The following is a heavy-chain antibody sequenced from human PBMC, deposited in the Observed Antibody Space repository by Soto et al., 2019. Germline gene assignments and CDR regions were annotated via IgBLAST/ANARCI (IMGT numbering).Heavy chain of an antibody. J-gene: IGHJ4*02. CDR3: AKDLRNWNYVGY. D-gene: IGHD1-1*01. CDR2: ISGSGGST. Sequence: GSLRLSCAASGFTFSSYAMSWVRQAPGKGLEWVSAISGSGGSTYYADSVKGRFTISRDNSKNTLYLQMNGLRAEDTAVYYCAKDLRNWNYVGYWGQGTLVTVSS. CDR1: GFTFSSYA. V-gene: IGHV3-23*01.